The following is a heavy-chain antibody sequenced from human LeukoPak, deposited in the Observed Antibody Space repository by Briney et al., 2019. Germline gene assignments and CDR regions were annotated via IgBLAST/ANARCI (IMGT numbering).Heavy chain of an antibody. V-gene: IGHV3-33*06. CDR1: GFTFSSYG. CDR3: AKDRWSGTNYFDF. CDR2: VFYDGGEK. J-gene: IGHJ4*02. Sequence: PGGSLRLSCAASGFTFSSYGMHWVRQAPGKGLEWVAVVFYDGGEKYYADSVKGRFTISGDNSKNTLYLQMNSLRAEDTAVYYCAKDRWSGTNYFDFWGQGTLVTVSS. D-gene: IGHD6-13*01.